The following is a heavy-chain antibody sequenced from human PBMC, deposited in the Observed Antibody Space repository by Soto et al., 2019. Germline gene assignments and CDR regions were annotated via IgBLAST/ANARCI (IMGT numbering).Heavy chain of an antibody. Sequence: PSEPLSLTCDVSGDSISSSYYYWGWIRQSPGKGLEWIGSIYYTGSTSYNPSLESRVSISVDTSKNQFSLRLSSVTAADTAVYYCARLGTGIVDTAMVFDYWGQGTLVTVSS. CDR1: GDSISSSYYY. D-gene: IGHD5-18*01. V-gene: IGHV4-39*01. CDR3: ARLGTGIVDTAMVFDY. CDR2: IYYTGST. J-gene: IGHJ4*02.